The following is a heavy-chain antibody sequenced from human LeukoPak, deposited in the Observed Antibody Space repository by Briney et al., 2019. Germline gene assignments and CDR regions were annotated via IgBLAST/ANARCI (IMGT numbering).Heavy chain of an antibody. Sequence: ASVKVSCKASGYTLTCYYMHWVRQAPGQGLEWMGWINPNGGGTNYAQKFQGRVTMTRDTSISTAYMELRRLRSEDTAVYYCARGYCSSTSCYRYFDYWGQGTLVTVSS. D-gene: IGHD2-2*01. J-gene: IGHJ4*02. CDR3: ARGYCSSTSCYRYFDY. CDR2: INPNGGGT. V-gene: IGHV1-2*02. CDR1: GYTLTCYY.